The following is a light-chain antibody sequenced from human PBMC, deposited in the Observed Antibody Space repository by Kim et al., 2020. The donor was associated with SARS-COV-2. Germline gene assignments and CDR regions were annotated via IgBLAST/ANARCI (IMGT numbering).Light chain of an antibody. CDR2: DAF. V-gene: IGKV1-5*01. J-gene: IGKJ1*01. CDR3: QQYDNYPWT. Sequence: AYVGDRVSISCRASQNVGGWLAWYQQKPGRAPKVLIYDAFSLESGVPSRFSGSGSGTEFTLTISSLQAEDFATYYCQQYDNYPWTFGQGTKVDIK. CDR1: QNVGGW.